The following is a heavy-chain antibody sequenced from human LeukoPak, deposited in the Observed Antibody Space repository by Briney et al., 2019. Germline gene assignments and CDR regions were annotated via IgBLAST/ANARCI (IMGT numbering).Heavy chain of an antibody. CDR2: ISWNSGSI. CDR3: AKGSGEYQLLVSFDY. D-gene: IGHD2-2*01. Sequence: GGSLRPSCAASGFTFDDYAMHWVRQAPGKGLEWVSGISWNSGSISYADSVKGRFTISRDNAKNSLYLQMNSLRAEDTALYYCAKGSGEYQLLVSFDYWGQGTLVTVSS. CDR1: GFTFDDYA. V-gene: IGHV3-9*01. J-gene: IGHJ4*02.